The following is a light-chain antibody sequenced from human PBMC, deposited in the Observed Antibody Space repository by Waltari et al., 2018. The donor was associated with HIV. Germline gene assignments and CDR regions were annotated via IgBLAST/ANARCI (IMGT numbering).Light chain of an antibody. CDR3: QVWDPLSDHPV. CDR1: HIRSKS. J-gene: IGLJ1*01. V-gene: IGLV3-21*04. CDR2: YNS. Sequence: SHVLSQPPSVSVAPGKTASVTCGGDHIRSKSVHWYQQRPAQAPLLIIFYNSDRPSGIPGRFSGSNSVGTAPLTISRVEAGDEADYYCQVWDPLSDHPVFGTGTKVTVL.